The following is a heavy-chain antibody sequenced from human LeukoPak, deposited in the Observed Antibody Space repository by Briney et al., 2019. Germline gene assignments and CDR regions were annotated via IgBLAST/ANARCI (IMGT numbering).Heavy chain of an antibody. D-gene: IGHD4-17*01. CDR2: IYHSGST. V-gene: IGHV4-4*02. Sequence: SETLSLTCAVSGGSISSSNWWSRVRQPPGKGLEWIGEIYHSGSTNYNPSLKSRVTISVDKSKNQFSLKLSSVTAADTAVYYCARAVTPYYYGMDVWGQGTTVTVSS. CDR3: ARAVTPYYYGMDV. CDR1: GGSISSSNW. J-gene: IGHJ6*02.